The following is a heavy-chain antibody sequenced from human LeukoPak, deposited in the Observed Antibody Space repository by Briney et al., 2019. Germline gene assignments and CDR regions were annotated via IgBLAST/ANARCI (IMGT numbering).Heavy chain of an antibody. CDR1: GGSISSYY. V-gene: IGHV4-59*01. D-gene: IGHD3-3*01. J-gene: IGHJ4*02. Sequence: SETLSLTCTVSGGSISSYYWSWIRQPPGKGLEWIGYIYYSGSTNYNPSLKSRVTISVDTSKNQFSLKLSSVTAADTAVYYCARAPGLRFLEWLLFPGYFDYWGQGTLVTVSS. CDR3: ARAPGLRFLEWLLFPGYFDY. CDR2: IYYSGST.